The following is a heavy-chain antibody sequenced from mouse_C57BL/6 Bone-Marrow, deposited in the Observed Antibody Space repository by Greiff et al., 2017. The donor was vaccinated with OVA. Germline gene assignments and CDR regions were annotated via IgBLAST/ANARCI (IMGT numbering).Heavy chain of an antibody. D-gene: IGHD1-1*01. V-gene: IGHV5-17*01. CDR1: GFTFSDYG. Sequence: EVKLVESGGGLVKPGGSLKLSCAASGFTFSDYGMHWVRQAPEKGLEWVAYISSGSSTIYYADTVTGRSTISRDNAKNTLFLQMTSLRSEDTAMYYCAYYSSYYAMDYWGQGTSVTVSS. J-gene: IGHJ4*01. CDR3: AYYSSYYAMDY. CDR2: ISSGSSTI.